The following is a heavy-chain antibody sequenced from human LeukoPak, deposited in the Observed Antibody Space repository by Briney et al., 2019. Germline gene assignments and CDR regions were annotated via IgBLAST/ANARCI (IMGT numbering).Heavy chain of an antibody. CDR3: AREGYSYGYLDV. J-gene: IGHJ6*02. CDR2: ISYDGSNK. CDR1: GFTFSSYA. Sequence: GRSLRLSCAASGFTFSSYAMHWVRQAPGKGLEWVAVISYDGSNKYYADSVKGRFTISRDNSKNTLYLQMNSLRAEDTAVYYCAREGYSYGYLDVWGQGTTVTVSS. D-gene: IGHD5-18*01. V-gene: IGHV3-30-3*01.